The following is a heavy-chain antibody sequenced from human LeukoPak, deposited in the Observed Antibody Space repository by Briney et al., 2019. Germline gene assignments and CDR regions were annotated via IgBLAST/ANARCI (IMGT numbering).Heavy chain of an antibody. CDR1: GFTFSIYE. Sequence: PGGSLRLSCEASGFTFSIYEVNWVRQAPGKGLEWLSHISDSGSSVHYADSVKGRFTISRDNAKNTLYLQMNSLRAEDTAVYYCASQRWLQSSFDYWGQGTLVTVSS. CDR3: ASQRWLQSSFDY. CDR2: ISDSGSSV. V-gene: IGHV3-48*03. J-gene: IGHJ4*02. D-gene: IGHD5-24*01.